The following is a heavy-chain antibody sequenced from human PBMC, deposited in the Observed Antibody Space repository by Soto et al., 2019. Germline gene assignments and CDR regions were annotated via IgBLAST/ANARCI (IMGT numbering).Heavy chain of an antibody. CDR2: IYPGDSDT. CDR3: AASIFYYGMDV. J-gene: IGHJ6*02. V-gene: IGHV5-51*01. CDR1: GYTFTNYW. Sequence: GESLKIYCKGSGYTFTNYWIGWVRQMPGKGPEWRGIIYPGDSDTKYNPSFQGQVTISADKSITTTDLQWSSLKASDTAIYYCAASIFYYGMDVWGQGTTVTV.